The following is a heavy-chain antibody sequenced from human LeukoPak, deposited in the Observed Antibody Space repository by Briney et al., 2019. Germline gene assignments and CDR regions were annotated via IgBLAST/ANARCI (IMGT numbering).Heavy chain of an antibody. J-gene: IGHJ6*02. V-gene: IGHV4-38-2*02. CDR1: GYSISSGYY. D-gene: IGHD3-10*01. Sequence: SEILSLTCTVSGYSISSGYYWGWIRQPPGKGLEWIGSIYHSGSTYYNPSLKSRVTISVDTSKNQFSLKLSSVTAADTAVYYCARGYDSGSHHQYYYYYYGMDVWGQGTTVTVSS. CDR2: IYHSGST. CDR3: ARGYDSGSHHQYYYYYYGMDV.